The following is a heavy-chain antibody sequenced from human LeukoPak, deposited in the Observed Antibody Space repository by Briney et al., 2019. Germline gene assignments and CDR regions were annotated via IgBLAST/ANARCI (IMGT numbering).Heavy chain of an antibody. CDR1: GFTFSSYA. Sequence: GGSLRLSCAASGFTFSSYAMSWVRQAPGKGLEWVSAISGSGGSTYYADSVKGRFTISRDNSKNTLYLQMNSLRAEDTAVYYCATTESGYDYVPFDYWGQGTLVTVSS. J-gene: IGHJ4*02. D-gene: IGHD5-12*01. V-gene: IGHV3-23*01. CDR3: ATTESGYDYVPFDY. CDR2: ISGSGGST.